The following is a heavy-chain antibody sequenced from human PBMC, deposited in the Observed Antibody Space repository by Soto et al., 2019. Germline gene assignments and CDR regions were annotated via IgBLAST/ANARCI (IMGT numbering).Heavy chain of an antibody. CDR3: AKMERTQLWLLVQN. CDR2: ITYGGSI. J-gene: IGHJ4*02. V-gene: IGHV4-31*03. D-gene: IGHD5-18*01. Sequence: QVQLQEAGPRLVKASQTLSLTCTVSGASITNDDFFWSWVRQHPEKGLEWLAYITYGGSIYYNPSLRSRLTVSIDKSKSQFSLNLKSVTAADTAVYYCAKMERTQLWLLVQNWGQGLLVTVS. CDR1: GASITNDDFF.